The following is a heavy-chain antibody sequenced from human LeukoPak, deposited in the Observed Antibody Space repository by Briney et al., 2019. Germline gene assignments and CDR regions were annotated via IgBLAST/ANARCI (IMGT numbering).Heavy chain of an antibody. Sequence: SETLSLTCTVSGASISSYYWSWVRQPPGKGLEWIGFIHYSGSTKYNPSLKSRVTISVDTSKNQFSLKLSSVTAADTAVYYCARRLLGYCSGGSCYSGYFQHWGQGTLVTVSS. V-gene: IGHV4-59*12. D-gene: IGHD2-15*01. CDR3: ARRLLGYCSGGSCYSGYFQH. CDR2: IHYSGST. J-gene: IGHJ1*01. CDR1: GASISSYY.